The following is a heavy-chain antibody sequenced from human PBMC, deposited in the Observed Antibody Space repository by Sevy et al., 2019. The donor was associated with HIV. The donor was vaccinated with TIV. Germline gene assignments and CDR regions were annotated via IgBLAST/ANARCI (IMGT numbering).Heavy chain of an antibody. CDR2: IKSKTDGGTT. Sequence: GGFLRLSCAASGFTFSNAWMSWVRQAPGKGLEWVGRIKSKTDGGTTDYAAPVKGRFTISRDDSKNTLYLQMNSLKTEDTAVYYCTTELVITAGLLDYWGQGTLVTVSS. D-gene: IGHD3-22*01. V-gene: IGHV3-15*01. J-gene: IGHJ4*02. CDR3: TTELVITAGLLDY. CDR1: GFTFSNAW.